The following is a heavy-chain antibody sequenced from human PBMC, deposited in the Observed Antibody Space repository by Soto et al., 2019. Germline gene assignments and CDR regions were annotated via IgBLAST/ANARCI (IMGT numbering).Heavy chain of an antibody. CDR1: GGTFSSYA. V-gene: IGHV1-69*01. J-gene: IGHJ3*02. Sequence: QVQRVQSGAEVKKPGSSVKLSCQASGGTFSSYAINWVRQAPGQGLEWMGGIIPVFGKTTYAQRFQGRVTITEDESTTTAYMEVSGLRSEDTAVYYCARAGTYYYDSSGNPDAFDIWGQGKMVTVSS. D-gene: IGHD3-22*01. CDR3: ARAGTYYYDSSGNPDAFDI. CDR2: IIPVFGKT.